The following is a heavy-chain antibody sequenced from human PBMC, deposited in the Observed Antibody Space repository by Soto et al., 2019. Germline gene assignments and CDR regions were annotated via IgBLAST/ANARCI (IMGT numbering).Heavy chain of an antibody. CDR3: ARDRAVVVLSYGMDV. Sequence: ASVKVSCKASGYTFTGYYMHWVRQAPGLGLEWMGWINPNSGGTNYAQKFQGWVTMTRDTSISTAYMELSRLRSDDTAVYYCARDRAVVVLSYGMDVWGQGTTVTVSS. D-gene: IGHD3-22*01. CDR2: INPNSGGT. V-gene: IGHV1-2*04. J-gene: IGHJ6*02. CDR1: GYTFTGYY.